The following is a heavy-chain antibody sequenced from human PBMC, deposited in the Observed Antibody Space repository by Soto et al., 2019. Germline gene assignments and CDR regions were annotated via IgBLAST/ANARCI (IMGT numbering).Heavy chain of an antibody. J-gene: IGHJ4*02. CDR1: GFTFSSYW. CDR3: ARGGYCSSTSCPNRPFDY. D-gene: IGHD2-2*01. CDR2: INSDGSST. V-gene: IGHV3-74*01. Sequence: EVQLVESGGGLVQPGGSLRLSCAASGFTFSSYWMHWVRQAPGKGLVWVSRINSDGSSTSYADSVKGRFTISRDNAKNTXXLRMNSLRAEDTAVYYWARGGYCSSTSCPNRPFDYWGQGTLVTVSS.